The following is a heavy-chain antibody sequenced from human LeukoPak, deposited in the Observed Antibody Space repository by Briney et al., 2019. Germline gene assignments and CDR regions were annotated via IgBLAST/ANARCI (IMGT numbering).Heavy chain of an antibody. D-gene: IGHD1-26*01. V-gene: IGHV4-59*01. J-gene: IGHJ4*02. CDR3: AREEALGSGSFDY. CDR2: IYYSGST. Sequence: SETLSLNCTVSGGSISTYYWSWIRQPPGKGLEWIGYIYYSGSTSYNPSLKSRVTISVDTSKNQFSLKLSSVTAADTAVYYCAREEALGSGSFDYWGQGTLVTVSS. CDR1: GGSISTYY.